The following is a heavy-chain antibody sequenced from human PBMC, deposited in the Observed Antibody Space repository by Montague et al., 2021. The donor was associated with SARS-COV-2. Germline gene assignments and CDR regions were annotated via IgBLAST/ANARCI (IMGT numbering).Heavy chain of an antibody. CDR1: TESFNGYY. CDR3: ARGVYNRVLFVVSPRYYFDY. D-gene: IGHD3-10*01. J-gene: IGHJ4*02. Sequence: SETLSLTCAVYTESFNGYYWTWIRQPPGGGLEWIGEISHPGSTKYNPSLESRVSISVNTYRKQVSLRLTSVTAADTATYYCARGVYNRVLFVVSPRYYFDYWGQGNMVAVSA. V-gene: IGHV4-34*01. CDR2: ISHPGST.